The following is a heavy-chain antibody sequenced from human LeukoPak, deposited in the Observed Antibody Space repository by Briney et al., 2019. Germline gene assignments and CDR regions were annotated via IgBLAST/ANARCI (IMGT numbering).Heavy chain of an antibody. D-gene: IGHD6-13*01. V-gene: IGHV3-30*04. Sequence: GGSLRLSCAASGFTFSSYAMHWVRQAPGKGVEWGAVISYDGSNKYYADSVKGRFTISRDNSKNTLYLQMNSLRAEDTAVYYCARGLRKSIAAAVVYWGQGTLVTVSS. CDR3: ARGLRKSIAAAVVY. CDR1: GFTFSSYA. CDR2: ISYDGSNK. J-gene: IGHJ4*02.